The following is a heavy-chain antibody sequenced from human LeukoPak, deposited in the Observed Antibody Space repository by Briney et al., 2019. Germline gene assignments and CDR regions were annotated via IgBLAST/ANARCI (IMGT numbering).Heavy chain of an antibody. V-gene: IGHV4-34*01. CDR1: GGSFSGYH. CDR3: ASVYSSSWYTEKRSFDY. D-gene: IGHD6-13*01. Sequence: SETLSLTCAVYGGSFSGYHWSWIRQPPGKGLEWIGEINHSGNKNYNPFLKSRVPISEKTSKNQFSLKLSSVTAADTAVYYCASVYSSSWYTEKRSFDYWGQGTLVTVSS. CDR2: INHSGNK. J-gene: IGHJ4*02.